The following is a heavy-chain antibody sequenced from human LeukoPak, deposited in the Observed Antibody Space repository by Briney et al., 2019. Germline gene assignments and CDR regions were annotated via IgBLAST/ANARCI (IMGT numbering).Heavy chain of an antibody. CDR1: GGSISGDYY. CDR2: IHYGGST. D-gene: IGHD2-2*01. V-gene: IGHV4-61*08. J-gene: IGHJ4*02. CDR3: ARVYQSAEYYFDY. Sequence: SETLSLTCTVSGGSISGDYYWTWFRQPPGKGLEWIGFIHYGGSTNYNPSLKSRVTISVDTSKNQFSLKLTSVTAADTAVYYCARVYQSAEYYFDYWGQGNLVSVSS.